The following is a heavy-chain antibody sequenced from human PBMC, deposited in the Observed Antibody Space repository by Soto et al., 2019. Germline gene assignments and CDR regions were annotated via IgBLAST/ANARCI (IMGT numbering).Heavy chain of an antibody. J-gene: IGHJ4*02. CDR3: AKDPPGTGIDY. D-gene: IGHD3-10*01. CDR1: GFTFSSHW. Sequence: EVQLVESGGGLVQPGGSLRLSCAASGFTFSSHWMHWLRQAPGEGLEWVSHINGDGSDTTYADSVKGRFTISRDNAEKTLELQMNSLRAEDTAVYYCAKDPPGTGIDYWGQGTLVTVSS. V-gene: IGHV3-74*01. CDR2: INGDGSDT.